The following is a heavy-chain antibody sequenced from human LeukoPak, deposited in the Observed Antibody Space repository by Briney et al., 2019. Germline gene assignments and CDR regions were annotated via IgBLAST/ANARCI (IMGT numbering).Heavy chain of an antibody. CDR1: GFTFSSYA. Sequence: GGSLRLSCAASGFTFSSYAMNWVRQSPGKGLEWVSVISGSGGETFYADSVKGRFPISRDNSGNTQYLQMNSLRAEDTAVYYCAKGSGSSSYNTMDVWGQGTTVTVS. J-gene: IGHJ6*02. D-gene: IGHD2-2*02. CDR3: AKGSGSSSYNTMDV. CDR2: ISGSGGET. V-gene: IGHV3-23*01.